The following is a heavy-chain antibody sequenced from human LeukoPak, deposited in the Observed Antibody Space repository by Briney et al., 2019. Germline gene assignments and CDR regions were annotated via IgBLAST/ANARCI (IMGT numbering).Heavy chain of an antibody. CDR2: IYYSGST. Sequence: SETLSLTCTVSGGSISSSSYYWGWIRQPPGKRLEWIGSIYYSGSTYYNPSLKSRVTISADTSKNQFSLKLSSVTAADTAVYYCARLGDVIVGATMDYWGQGTLVTVSS. CDR1: GGSISSSSYY. CDR3: ARLGDVIVGATMDY. D-gene: IGHD1-26*01. J-gene: IGHJ4*02. V-gene: IGHV4-39*01.